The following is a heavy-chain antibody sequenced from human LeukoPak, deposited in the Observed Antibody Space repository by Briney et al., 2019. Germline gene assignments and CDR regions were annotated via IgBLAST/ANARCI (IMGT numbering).Heavy chain of an antibody. V-gene: IGHV3-64*03. CDR3: VKSPHYNDYVFDH. Sequence: GGSLRLSCTASGLSFSSYVMHWVRQAPGKGLECVSAISSNGDSAYYADSVRGRFTISRDNSKNSVYLQLSSLRFEDTAMYYCVKSPHYNDYVFDHWGQGTPVTVSS. CDR1: GLSFSSYV. CDR2: ISSNGDSA. D-gene: IGHD4/OR15-4a*01. J-gene: IGHJ4*02.